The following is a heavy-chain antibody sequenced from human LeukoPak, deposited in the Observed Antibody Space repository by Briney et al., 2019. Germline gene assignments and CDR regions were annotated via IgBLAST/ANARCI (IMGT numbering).Heavy chain of an antibody. J-gene: IGHJ5*02. CDR2: IYYSGST. CDR3: AGGETYYYDSSGYNNWFDP. D-gene: IGHD3-22*01. Sequence: SETLSLTCTVSGGSISSYYWSWIRQPPGKGLEWIGYIYYSGSTNYNPSLKSRVTISVDTSKNQFSLKLSSVTAADTAVYYCAGGETYYYDSSGYNNWFDPWGQGTLVTVSS. V-gene: IGHV4-59*01. CDR1: GGSISSYY.